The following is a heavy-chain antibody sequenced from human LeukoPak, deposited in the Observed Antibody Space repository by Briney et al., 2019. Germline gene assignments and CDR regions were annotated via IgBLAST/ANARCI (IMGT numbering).Heavy chain of an antibody. CDR1: GGSISSGSYY. Sequence: SETLSLTCTVSGGSISSGSYYWSWIRQPAGKGLEWIGRIYTSGSTNYNPSLKSRVAISVDTSKNQFSLKLSSVTAADTAVYYCARASGYDFWSGYSEYNWFDPWGQGTLVTVSS. D-gene: IGHD3-3*01. V-gene: IGHV4-61*02. CDR2: IYTSGST. CDR3: ARASGYDFWSGYSEYNWFDP. J-gene: IGHJ5*02.